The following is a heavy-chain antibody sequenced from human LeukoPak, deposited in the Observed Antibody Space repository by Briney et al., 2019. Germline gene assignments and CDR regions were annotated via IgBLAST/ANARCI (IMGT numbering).Heavy chain of an antibody. CDR2: IRYDGSNK. J-gene: IGHJ6*03. Sequence: GGSLRLSCAASGFTFSSYGMHWVRQAPGKGLEWVAFIRYDGSNKYYADSVKGRFTISRDNSKNTLYLQMNSLRAEDTAVYYCAKHRRGTMGYYYYMDVWGKGTTVTASS. V-gene: IGHV3-30*02. CDR1: GFTFSSYG. CDR3: AKHRRGTMGYYYYMDV. D-gene: IGHD4/OR15-4a*01.